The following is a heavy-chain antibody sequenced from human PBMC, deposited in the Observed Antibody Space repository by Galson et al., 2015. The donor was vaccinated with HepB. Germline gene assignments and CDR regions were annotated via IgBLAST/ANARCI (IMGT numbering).Heavy chain of an antibody. V-gene: IGHV3-73*01. Sequence: LXXVASXXXFSGSXXXWVRXASGKGLEXXXRIRNRANNYATAYAASVRGRFTVSRDDSKNTAYLQMNSLKTEDTAVYYCARPGYGSRWFLDYSHGMDXXXQGXXV. CDR3: ARPGYGSRWFLDYSHGMDX. D-gene: IGHD3/OR15-3a*01. CDR1: XXXFSGSX. J-gene: IGHJ6*02. CDR2: IRNRANNYAT.